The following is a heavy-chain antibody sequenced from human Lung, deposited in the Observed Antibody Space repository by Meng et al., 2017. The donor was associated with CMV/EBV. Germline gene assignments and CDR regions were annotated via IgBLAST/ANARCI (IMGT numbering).Heavy chain of an antibody. CDR1: GFTFGSYA. V-gene: IGHV3-23*01. CDR2: ISGNGYST. J-gene: IGHJ4*02. CDR3: AKDRHTSSAPYYFDS. Sequence: GGSLRLXCAASGFTFGSYAMTWVRQAPGKGLQWVSSISGNGYSTYYADSVKGRFTISRDNSNNTLFLQMNSLRADDTAVYYCAKDRHTSSAPYYFDSWGQGDXV.